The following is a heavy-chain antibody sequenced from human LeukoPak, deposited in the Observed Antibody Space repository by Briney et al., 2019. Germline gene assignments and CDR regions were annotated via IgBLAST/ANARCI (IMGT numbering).Heavy chain of an antibody. V-gene: IGHV3-15*05. D-gene: IGHD3-10*01. CDR3: TTDRLLWFGELYAFDV. CDR2: IKSETDGGST. Sequence: ETLSLTCGVYGGSFSGYYWSWIRQPPGKGLEWVGRIKSETDGGSTDYAAPVKGRFTISRDDAINMLYLQMKSLKTEDTAVYYCTTDRLLWFGELYAFDVWGQGTMVTVSS. J-gene: IGHJ3*01. CDR1: GGSFSGYY.